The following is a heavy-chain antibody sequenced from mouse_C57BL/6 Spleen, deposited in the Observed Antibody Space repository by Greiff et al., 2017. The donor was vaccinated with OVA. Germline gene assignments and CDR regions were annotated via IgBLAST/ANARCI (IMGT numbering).Heavy chain of an antibody. J-gene: IGHJ1*03. CDR1: GFTFSSYA. Sequence: EVKLVESGGGLVKPGGSLKLSCAASGFTFSSYAMSWVRQTPEKRLEWVATISDGGSYTYYPDNVKGRFTISRDNAKNNLYLQMSHLKSEDTAMYYCARDRDLLYQRYWYFDVWGTGTTVTVSS. CDR3: ARDRDLLYQRYWYFDV. D-gene: IGHD2-12*01. CDR2: ISDGGSYT. V-gene: IGHV5-4*01.